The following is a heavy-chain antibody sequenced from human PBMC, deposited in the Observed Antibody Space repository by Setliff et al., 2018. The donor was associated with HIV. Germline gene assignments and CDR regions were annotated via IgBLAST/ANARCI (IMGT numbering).Heavy chain of an antibody. D-gene: IGHD1-1*01. CDR3: ARGELDLDY. CDR1: GYRFTSYA. Sequence: ASVKVSCKASGYRFTSYAMNWVRQAPGQGLEWMGWINTHTRNPTYAQGFTGRFVFSLGTSVSTAYLQISSLKAEDTAVYYCARGELDLDYWGQGTLVTVSS. CDR2: INTHTRNP. V-gene: IGHV7-4-1*02. J-gene: IGHJ4*02.